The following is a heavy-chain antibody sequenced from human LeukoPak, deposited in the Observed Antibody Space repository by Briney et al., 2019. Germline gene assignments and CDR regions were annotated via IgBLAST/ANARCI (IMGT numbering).Heavy chain of an antibody. CDR1: GYTFTSYG. V-gene: IGHV1-18*01. D-gene: IGHD3-10*01. CDR2: ISAYNGNT. Sequence: ASVKVSCKASGYTFTSYGISWVRQAPGQGLEWMGWISAYNGNTNYAQKLQGRVTMTTDTSTSTAYMELRSLRSDDTAVYYCARDNARLTYYYGSGIWGQGTMATVSS. J-gene: IGHJ3*02. CDR3: ARDNARLTYYYGSGI.